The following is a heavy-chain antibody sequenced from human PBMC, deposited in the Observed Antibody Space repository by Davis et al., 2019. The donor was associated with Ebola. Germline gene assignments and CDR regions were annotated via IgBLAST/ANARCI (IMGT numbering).Heavy chain of an antibody. CDR1: GFSFSGYW. D-gene: IGHD2-2*01. CDR3: ARDSVVPAAPLDY. J-gene: IGHJ4*02. CDR2: IKQDGSDK. Sequence: GGSLRLSCEVSGFSFSGYWMSWVRQAPGKGLEWVANIKQDGSDKYYMDSVKGRFTVSRDNAKSSLYLQMDSLRDEDTAVYYCARDSVVPAAPLDYWGLGTRVTVSS. V-gene: IGHV3-7*01.